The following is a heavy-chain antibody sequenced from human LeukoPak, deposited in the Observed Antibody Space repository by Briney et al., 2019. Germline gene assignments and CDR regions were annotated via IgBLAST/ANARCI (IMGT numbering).Heavy chain of an antibody. D-gene: IGHD3-22*01. CDR2: IIPIFGTA. CDR1: GYTFTSYA. J-gene: IGHJ4*02. V-gene: IGHV1-69*13. Sequence: ASVKVSCKASGYTFTSYAISWVRQAPGQGLEWMGGIIPIFGTANYAQKFQGRVTITADESTSTAYIELSSLRSEDTAVYYCAAPAYGSSGSNDYWGQGTLVTVSS. CDR3: AAPAYGSSGSNDY.